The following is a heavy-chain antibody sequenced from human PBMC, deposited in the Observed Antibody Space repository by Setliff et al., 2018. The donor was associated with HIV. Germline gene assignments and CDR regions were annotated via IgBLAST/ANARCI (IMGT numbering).Heavy chain of an antibody. CDR1: GGSISSHY. CDR2: VYYIGST. CDR3: ARGDGYRANDAYYDTGMDV. Sequence: PSETLSLTCTVSGGSISSHYWSWIRQPPGKGLEWIGYVYYIGSTNYNPSLQSRVTISIDTSKTQFSLKPTSVTTADTAVYYCARGDGYRANDAYYDTGMDVWGQGITVTVSS. D-gene: IGHD5-12*01. J-gene: IGHJ6*02. V-gene: IGHV4-59*11.